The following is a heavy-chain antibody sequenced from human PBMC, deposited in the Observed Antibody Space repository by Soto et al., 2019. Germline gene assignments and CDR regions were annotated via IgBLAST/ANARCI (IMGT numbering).Heavy chain of an antibody. J-gene: IGHJ4*02. CDR3: ARQPRQGRLDYFDY. CDR1: GGSISSISSY. Sequence: QLQLQESGPGLVKPSETLSLTCTVSGGSISSISSYWCWILQPPGKGLEWIGSIYYSWTTYYNPSVMSRVTISVDTSKNQFSLKLSSVTAADPAVYFCARQPRQGRLDYFDYWGQGTLVTVSS. V-gene: IGHV4-39*01. CDR2: IYYSWTT.